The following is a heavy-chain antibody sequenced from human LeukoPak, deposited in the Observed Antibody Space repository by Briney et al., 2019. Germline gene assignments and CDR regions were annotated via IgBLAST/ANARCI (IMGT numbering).Heavy chain of an antibody. Sequence: PSETLSLTCTVSGYSISSGYYWGWIRQPPGKGLEWIGSIYHSGSTYYNPSLKSRVTISVDTSKNQFSLKLSSVTAADTAVYYCARNRIVVVVAATPGREWFDPWGQGTLVTVSS. V-gene: IGHV4-38-2*02. J-gene: IGHJ5*02. CDR3: ARNRIVVVVAATPGREWFDP. D-gene: IGHD2-15*01. CDR1: GYSISSGYY. CDR2: IYHSGST.